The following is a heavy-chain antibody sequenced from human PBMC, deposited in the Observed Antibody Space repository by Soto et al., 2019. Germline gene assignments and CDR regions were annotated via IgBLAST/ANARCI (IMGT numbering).Heavy chain of an antibody. J-gene: IGHJ4*02. CDR1: GYTFTGYD. CDR2: INPNNGGT. CDR3: ARDLPIVGTTTWDY. D-gene: IGHD1-26*01. V-gene: IGHV1-2*02. Sequence: QVQLVQSGAEVKKSGASVMVSCKASGYTFTGYDLHWVRHTPGQGLEWMGWINPNNGGTNYVQKFQGRVTMTRDTSISTAYMELRRLTSDDTAVYYCARDLPIVGTTTWDYWGQGTLVTVSS.